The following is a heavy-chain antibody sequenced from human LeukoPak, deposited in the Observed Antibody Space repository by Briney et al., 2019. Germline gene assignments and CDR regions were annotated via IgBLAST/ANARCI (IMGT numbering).Heavy chain of an antibody. J-gene: IGHJ2*01. CDR2: IYYSGST. V-gene: IGHV4-59*12. D-gene: IGHD4-23*01. CDR1: GGSISSYY. Sequence: PSETLSLTCTVSGGSISSYYWSWIRQPPGKGLEWIGYIYYSGSTNYNPTLKSRVTISVDTSNNQFSLKLSSVTAADTAVYYCPRTTTVGNWYFDLWGRGTLVTVSS. CDR3: PRTTTVGNWYFDL.